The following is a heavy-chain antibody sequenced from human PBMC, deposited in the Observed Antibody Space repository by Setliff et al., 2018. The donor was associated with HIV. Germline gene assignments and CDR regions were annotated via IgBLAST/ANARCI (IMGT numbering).Heavy chain of an antibody. D-gene: IGHD2-2*01. J-gene: IGHJ3*02. CDR2: ISGSTSTI. Sequence: SLRLSCAASGFIFSAYNMNWVRQAPGKGLEWVSYISGSTSTIYYADSVKGRFTISRDNAKNSLYLQMSSLRAEDTALYYCAKNPARYQLLLGGLDIWGQGTMVTVSS. V-gene: IGHV3-48*01. CDR1: GFIFSAYN. CDR3: AKNPARYQLLLGGLDI.